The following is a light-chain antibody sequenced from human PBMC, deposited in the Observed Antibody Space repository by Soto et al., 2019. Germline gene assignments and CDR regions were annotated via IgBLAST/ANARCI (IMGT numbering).Light chain of an antibody. CDR2: GAS. V-gene: IGKV3-15*01. CDR3: QQYNIWPPLT. CDR1: QSVTTN. Sequence: EIVMTQSPGTLSVSPGERATLSCRASQSVTTNLAWYQQKPGQAPRLLIYGASTRATGIPARFSGSGSGTEFTLTISSLQSEDFAVYYCQQYNIWPPLTFGGGTKVEVK. J-gene: IGKJ4*01.